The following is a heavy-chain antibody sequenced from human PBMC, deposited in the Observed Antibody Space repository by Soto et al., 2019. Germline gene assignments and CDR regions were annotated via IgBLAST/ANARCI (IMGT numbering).Heavy chain of an antibody. V-gene: IGHV1-69*01. Sequence: QVPLVQSGAEVKKPGSSVKVSCKASGGTFSSYAISWVRQAPGQGLEWMGGIIPIFGTANYAQKFQGRVTITADESTSTAYMELSSLRSEDTAVYYCASVYCSSTSCYTGGDYWGQGTLVTVSS. CDR1: GGTFSSYA. CDR2: IIPIFGTA. CDR3: ASVYCSSTSCYTGGDY. J-gene: IGHJ4*02. D-gene: IGHD2-2*02.